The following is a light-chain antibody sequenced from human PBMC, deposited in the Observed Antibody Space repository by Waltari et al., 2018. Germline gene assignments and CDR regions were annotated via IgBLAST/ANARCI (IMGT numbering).Light chain of an antibody. V-gene: IGKV1-39*01. CDR1: QTIYNS. Sequence: DIQMTQSPSPLSASVGASVPITCRASQTIYNSLNWYQHKPGKAPKLLISDTSTLQSGVPSRFSGRGSGTEFTLTISRLQPEDFGTYYCQQSYTLPYTFGQGTKLDI. CDR3: QQSYTLPYT. J-gene: IGKJ2*01. CDR2: DTS.